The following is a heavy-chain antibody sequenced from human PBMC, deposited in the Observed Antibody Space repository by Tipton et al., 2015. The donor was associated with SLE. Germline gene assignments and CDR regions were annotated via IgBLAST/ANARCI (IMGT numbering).Heavy chain of an antibody. CDR3: ASGRYSYGYETPNWFDP. Sequence: TLSLTCTASGGSISSSSHYWGWIRQPPGKGLEWIGSINYSGSTYYNPSLKSRVTISVDTSKNQFSLKLSSVTAADTAVYYCASGRYSYGYETPNWFDPWGQGTLITVSS. CDR2: INYSGST. V-gene: IGHV4-39*07. CDR1: GGSISSSSHY. D-gene: IGHD5-18*01. J-gene: IGHJ5*02.